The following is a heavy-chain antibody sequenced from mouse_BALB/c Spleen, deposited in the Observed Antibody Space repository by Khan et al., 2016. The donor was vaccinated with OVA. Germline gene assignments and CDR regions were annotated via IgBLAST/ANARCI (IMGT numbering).Heavy chain of an antibody. Sequence: VQLMESGPGLVAPSQSLSITCTISGFSLTNYGVHWVRQPPGKGLAWLVVIWSDGSTTYNSTHKSRQRISKDNTKSQVFIKMNSLQTEDTAMYYCARQPYYHYYIMDYWGQGTSGNV. J-gene: IGHJ4*01. CDR1: GFSLTNYG. D-gene: IGHD2-10*01. CDR2: IWSDGST. V-gene: IGHV2-6-1*01. CDR3: ARQPYYHYYIMDY.